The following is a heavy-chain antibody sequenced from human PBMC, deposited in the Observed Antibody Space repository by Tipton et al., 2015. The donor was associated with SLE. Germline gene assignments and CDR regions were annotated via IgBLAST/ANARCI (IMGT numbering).Heavy chain of an antibody. D-gene: IGHD3-3*01. V-gene: IGHV4-59*01. CDR3: ARGVVSGYDFWSGDPYNWFDP. Sequence: TLSLTCTVSGGSFSRYYWSWIRQPPGKGLEWIGYIYYRGCTNYNPSLKSRVTISVDTSKNQFSLKLSSVTAADTAVYYCARGVVSGYDFWSGDPYNWFDPWGQGTLVTVSS. J-gene: IGHJ5*02. CDR1: GGSFSRYY. CDR2: IYYRGCT.